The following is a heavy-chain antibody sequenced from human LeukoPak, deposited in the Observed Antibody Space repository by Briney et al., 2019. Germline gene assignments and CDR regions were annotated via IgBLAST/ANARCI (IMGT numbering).Heavy chain of an antibody. V-gene: IGHV3-23*01. Sequence: VGSLRLSCAASGFTLSSYAMSSVRPAPGKGLGCVSAICVRVGSTYYADSVKGRFTISRENSKNTLYLQMNSLRAEDTAVYYCARDSYYDLWSGLDYWGQGTLVTVSS. CDR1: GFTLSSYA. D-gene: IGHD3-3*01. J-gene: IGHJ4*02. CDR2: ICVRVGST. CDR3: ARDSYYDLWSGLDY.